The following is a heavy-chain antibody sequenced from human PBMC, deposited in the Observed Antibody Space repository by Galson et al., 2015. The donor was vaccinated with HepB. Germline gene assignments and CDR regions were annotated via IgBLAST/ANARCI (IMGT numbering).Heavy chain of an antibody. Sequence: SLRLSCAASGFTFSNYAMSWVRQAPGKGPEWVSGISSSGGSTYYADSVEGRFTISRDNSKNTLSLQMSSLRAEDTAKYFCAKGRIGRLGDGYNPPLRDYWGQGTLVSVSS. V-gene: IGHV3-23*01. CDR1: GFTFSNYA. CDR3: AKGRIGRLGDGYNPPLRDY. D-gene: IGHD5-24*01. J-gene: IGHJ4*02. CDR2: ISSSGGST.